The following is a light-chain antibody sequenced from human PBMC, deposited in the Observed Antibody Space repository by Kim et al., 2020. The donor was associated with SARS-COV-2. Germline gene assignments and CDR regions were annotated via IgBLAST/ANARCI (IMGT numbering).Light chain of an antibody. CDR3: QQYNSWPLT. CDR2: GVS. J-gene: IGKJ4*01. V-gene: IGKV3-15*01. Sequence: VSPGERATLSCRASQSVSSNLAWYQQKPGQAPSLVSYGVSTRATGIPARFSGSGSGTEFTLTISSLQSEDFAVYYCQQYNSWPLTFGGGTKVDIK. CDR1: QSVSSN.